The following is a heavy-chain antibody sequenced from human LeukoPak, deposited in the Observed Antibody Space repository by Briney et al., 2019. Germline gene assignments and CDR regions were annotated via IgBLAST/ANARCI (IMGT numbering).Heavy chain of an antibody. J-gene: IGHJ4*02. CDR1: GGSISSYY. Sequence: SETLSLTCTVSGGSISSYYWSWIRQPAGKGLEWIGRIYTSGSTNYNPSLKSRVTMSVDTSKNQFSLKLSSVTAADTAVYYCAREPTVTTGEYYFDYWGQGTLVTVSS. CDR3: AREPTVTTGEYYFDY. D-gene: IGHD4-11*01. V-gene: IGHV4-4*07. CDR2: IYTSGST.